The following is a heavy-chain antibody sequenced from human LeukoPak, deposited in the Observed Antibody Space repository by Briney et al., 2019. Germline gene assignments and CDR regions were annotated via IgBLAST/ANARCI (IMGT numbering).Heavy chain of an antibody. J-gene: IGHJ4*02. Sequence: GRSLTLSCAASGFTFSSYAMDWVRQAPGKGLEWVAATLYEEKEKYYADSVKGRFAIARDNSMKMLYLQMNNLTTEDTAIYYCATFSGTAVVVTYFDYWGQGTLVSVSS. CDR1: GFTFSSYA. V-gene: IGHV3-30*09. CDR2: TLYEEKEK. D-gene: IGHD1-26*01. CDR3: ATFSGTAVVVTYFDY.